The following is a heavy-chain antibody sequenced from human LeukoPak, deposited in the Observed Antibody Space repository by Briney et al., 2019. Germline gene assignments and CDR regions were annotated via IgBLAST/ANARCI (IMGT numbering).Heavy chain of an antibody. CDR1: GDSISRFY. CDR3: AGRGQRYFRD. CDR2: IYNSGNT. J-gene: IGHJ1*01. V-gene: IGHV4-59*08. D-gene: IGHD3-9*01. Sequence: SETLSLTCNVSGDSISRFYWNWIRQPPGKGLEWIGYIYNSGNTDYNPSLKSRLTISVDTSKNQFSLTLSSATAADTAVYYCAGRGQRYFRDWGQGTLVTASS.